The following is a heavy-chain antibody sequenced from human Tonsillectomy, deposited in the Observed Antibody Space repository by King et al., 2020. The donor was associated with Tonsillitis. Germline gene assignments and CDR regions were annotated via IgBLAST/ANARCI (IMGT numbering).Heavy chain of an antibody. CDR3: AKTILGGTLRAVDI. J-gene: IGHJ3*02. Sequence: VQLVESGGGLVQPGGSLRLSCAASGFTFNTYAMNWVRQPPGKGLEWVSTIFVSGGKKFYADSVKGRFTISRDNSKNILYLQMNSLSAEDTALYYCAKTILGGTLRAVDIWGQGTVVTVSS. D-gene: IGHD1-26*01. V-gene: IGHV3-23*04. CDR1: GFTFNTYA. CDR2: IFVSGGKK.